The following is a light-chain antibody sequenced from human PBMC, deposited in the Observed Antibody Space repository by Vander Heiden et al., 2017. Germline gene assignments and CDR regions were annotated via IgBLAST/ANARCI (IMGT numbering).Light chain of an antibody. CDR3: QQRSSWPLT. CDR2: DAS. J-gene: IGKJ4*01. CDR1: QNIGTY. V-gene: IGKV3-11*01. Sequence: EIVLTQSPATLSLSPGESATLSCRASQNIGTYLTWLQHIPGQTPRLLIYDASKRATGIPARFSGTGSGTDFTLTIRSLEPEDNAVYYCQQRSSWPLTFGGGTKVEIK.